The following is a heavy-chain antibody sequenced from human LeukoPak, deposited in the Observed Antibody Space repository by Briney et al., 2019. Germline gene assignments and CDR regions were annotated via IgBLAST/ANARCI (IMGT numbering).Heavy chain of an antibody. CDR3: ARGVGGWPSDAFDI. V-gene: IGHV1-69*13. J-gene: IGHJ3*02. CDR2: IIPIFGTA. Sequence: SVKVSCKASGGTFSSYANSWVRQAPGQGLEWMGGIIPIFGTANYAQKFQGRVTITADESTSTAYMELSSLRSEDTAVYYCARGVGGWPSDAFDIWGQGTMVTVSS. CDR1: GGTFSSYA. D-gene: IGHD5-12*01.